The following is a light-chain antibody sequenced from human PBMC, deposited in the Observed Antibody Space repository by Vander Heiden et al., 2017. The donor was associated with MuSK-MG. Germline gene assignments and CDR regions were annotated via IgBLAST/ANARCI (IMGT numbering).Light chain of an antibody. Sequence: DIQLTQSPSSLSASVGDRVTITCRASQTLSTYLNWYQQKPGKAPKLLIYDASTLQDGVPLRFSGSGSGTDFTLTISSLQPEDFATYYCQQSYIFPFTFGHGTKVDI. CDR2: DAS. CDR1: QTLSTY. J-gene: IGKJ3*01. V-gene: IGKV1-39*01. CDR3: QQSYIFPFT.